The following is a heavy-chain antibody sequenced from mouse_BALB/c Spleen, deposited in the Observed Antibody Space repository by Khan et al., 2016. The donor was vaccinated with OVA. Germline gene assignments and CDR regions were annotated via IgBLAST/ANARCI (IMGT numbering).Heavy chain of an antibody. CDR3: AREGAYDGSDGWFAY. J-gene: IGHJ3*01. Sequence: QVQLQQSGAELVRPGASVKMSCKASGYTFTSYTMHWIKQRPGQGLEWIGYINPSNSYTNYNQKFKDKATLTADKSSSTAYLQLSSLTSEDSAVYSCAREGAYDGSDGWFAYWGQGTLVTVSA. D-gene: IGHD2-14*01. V-gene: IGHV1-4*01. CDR1: GYTFTSYT. CDR2: INPSNSYT.